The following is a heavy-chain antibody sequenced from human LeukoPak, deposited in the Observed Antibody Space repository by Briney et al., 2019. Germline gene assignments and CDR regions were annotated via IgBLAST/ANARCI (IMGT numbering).Heavy chain of an antibody. J-gene: IGHJ5*02. Sequence: SETLSLTCTVSGGSISSYYWSWIRQPPGKGLEWIGYIYYSGTTNYNPSLKSRVTISVDTSKNQFSLKLSSVTAADTAMYYCARDLAAAGTIDPWGQGTLVTVSS. CDR2: IYYSGTT. CDR1: GGSISSYY. CDR3: ARDLAAAGTIDP. V-gene: IGHV4-59*01. D-gene: IGHD6-13*01.